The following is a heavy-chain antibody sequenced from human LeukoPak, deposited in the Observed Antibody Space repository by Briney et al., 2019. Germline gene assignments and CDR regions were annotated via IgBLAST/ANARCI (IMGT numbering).Heavy chain of an antibody. CDR1: GGSFSGYY. V-gene: IGHV4-34*01. J-gene: IGHJ4*02. CDR2: INHSGST. CDR3: ARGGWNKFDY. Sequence: SETLSLTCAVYGGSFSGYYWSWIRQPPGKGLEWIGEINHSGSTNYNPSLKSRVTISVDTSKNQFSLKLSSVTAADTTVYYCARGGWNKFDYWGQGTLVTVSS. D-gene: IGHD1-1*01.